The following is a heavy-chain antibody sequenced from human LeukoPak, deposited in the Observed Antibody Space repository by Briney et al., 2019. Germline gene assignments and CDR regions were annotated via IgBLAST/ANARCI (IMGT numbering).Heavy chain of an antibody. CDR1: GYTFTSYD. Sequence: ASVKFSCKASGYTFTSYDINWVRQATGQGLEWMGWMNPNSGDTGYAQKFQGRVTITADESTSTAYMELSSLRSEDTAVYYCANDFWSGYFDYWGQGTLVTVSS. CDR2: MNPNSGDT. J-gene: IGHJ4*02. D-gene: IGHD3-3*01. CDR3: ANDFWSGYFDY. V-gene: IGHV1-8*01.